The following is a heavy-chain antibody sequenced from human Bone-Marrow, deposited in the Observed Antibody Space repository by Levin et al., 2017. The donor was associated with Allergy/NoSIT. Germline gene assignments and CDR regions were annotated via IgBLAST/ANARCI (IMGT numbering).Heavy chain of an antibody. Sequence: GSLRLSCAASGFTFSSYGMHWVRQAPGKGLEWVAVISYDGSNKYYADSVKGRFTISRDNSKNTLYLQMNSLRAEDTAVYYCAKPHLFGVVSPVFDYWGQGTLVTVSS. J-gene: IGHJ4*02. CDR1: GFTFSSYG. D-gene: IGHD3-3*01. V-gene: IGHV3-30*18. CDR2: ISYDGSNK. CDR3: AKPHLFGVVSPVFDY.